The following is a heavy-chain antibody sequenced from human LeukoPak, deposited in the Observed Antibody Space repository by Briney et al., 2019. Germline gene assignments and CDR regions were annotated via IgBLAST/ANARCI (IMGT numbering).Heavy chain of an antibody. CDR1: GYTFSDYY. Sequence: GASVKVSCTASGYTFSDYYIHWLRQAPGQGLEWMGWINPNSGGTNYAQKFQGRVTMTRDTSISTAYMELSRLRSDDTAVYYCARDYDYVWGSYRQKGGHVTDAFDIWGQGTMVTVSS. D-gene: IGHD3-16*02. CDR3: ARDYDYVWGSYRQKGGHVTDAFDI. J-gene: IGHJ3*02. CDR2: INPNSGGT. V-gene: IGHV1-2*02.